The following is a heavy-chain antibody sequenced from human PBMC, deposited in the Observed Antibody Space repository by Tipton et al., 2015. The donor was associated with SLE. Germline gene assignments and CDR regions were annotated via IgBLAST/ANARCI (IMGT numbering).Heavy chain of an antibody. Sequence: SLRLSCAASGFTFSSYGMHWVRQAPGKGLEWVAFIRYDGSNKYYADSVKGRFTISRDNSKNTLYLQMNSLRAEDTAVYYCAKADGYSSGWYYYGTDVWGQGTTVTVSS. CDR1: GFTFSSYG. CDR2: IRYDGSNK. V-gene: IGHV3-30*02. J-gene: IGHJ6*02. CDR3: AKADGYSSGWYYYGTDV. D-gene: IGHD6-19*01.